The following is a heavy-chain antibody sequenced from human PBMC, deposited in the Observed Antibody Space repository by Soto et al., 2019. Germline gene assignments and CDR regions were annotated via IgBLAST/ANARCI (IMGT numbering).Heavy chain of an antibody. Sequence: QVQLVQSGAEVKKPGSSVKVSCKASGGTFSSYAISWVRQAPGHGLEWMGGIIPIFGTANYAQKFQGRVTITADESTSTAYMERSSLRSEDTAVYYCARRTADYYYYGMDVWGQGTTVTVSS. CDR3: ARRTADYYYYGMDV. V-gene: IGHV1-69*01. D-gene: IGHD1-1*01. J-gene: IGHJ6*02. CDR1: GGTFSSYA. CDR2: IIPIFGTA.